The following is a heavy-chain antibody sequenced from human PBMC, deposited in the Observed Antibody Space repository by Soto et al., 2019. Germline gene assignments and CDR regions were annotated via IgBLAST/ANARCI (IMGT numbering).Heavy chain of an antibody. V-gene: IGHV3-48*01. J-gene: IGHJ6*03. CDR3: ARDSTIAAAAAGPYYYYYYDMDV. D-gene: IGHD6-13*01. Sequence: GGSLRLSCAASGFTFSSYSMNWVRQAPGKGLEWVSYISSSSSTIYYADSVKGRFTISRDNAKNSLYLQMNSLRAEDTAVYYCARDSTIAAAAAGPYYYYYYDMDVWGKGTTVTVSS. CDR2: ISSSSSTI. CDR1: GFTFSSYS.